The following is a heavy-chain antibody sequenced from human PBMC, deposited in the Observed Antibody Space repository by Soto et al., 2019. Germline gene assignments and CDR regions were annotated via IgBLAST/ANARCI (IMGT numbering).Heavy chain of an antibody. CDR1: GGSISSYY. D-gene: IGHD3-3*01. CDR2: IYYSGST. Sequence: SETRSLTCTVSGGSISSYYLSWIRQPPGKGLEWIGYIYYSGSTNYNPSLKSRVTISVDTSKNQFSLKLSSVAAADTAVYYCARVSFRDYDFWSGYYTAYYYYYMDVWGKGTTVTVSS. V-gene: IGHV4-59*01. J-gene: IGHJ6*03. CDR3: ARVSFRDYDFWSGYYTAYYYYYMDV.